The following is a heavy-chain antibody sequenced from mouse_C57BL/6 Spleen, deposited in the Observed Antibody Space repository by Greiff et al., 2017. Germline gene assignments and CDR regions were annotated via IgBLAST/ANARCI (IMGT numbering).Heavy chain of an antibody. CDR1: GFTFSSYG. CDR3: ARYVYDYGGAWFAY. J-gene: IGHJ3*01. Sequence: EVQGVESGGDLVKPGGSLKLSCAASGFTFSSYGMSWVRQTPDKRLEWVATISGGGSCTYYPDSVKGRFTISRDNAKNTLYLQMSSLKSEDTAMYYGARYVYDYGGAWFAYGGQGILVTASA. V-gene: IGHV5-6*01. D-gene: IGHD2-4*01. CDR2: ISGGGSCT.